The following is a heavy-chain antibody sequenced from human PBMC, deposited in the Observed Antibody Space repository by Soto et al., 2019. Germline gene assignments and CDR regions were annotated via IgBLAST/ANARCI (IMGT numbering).Heavy chain of an antibody. CDR3: ASRGGRAVPSFYYYYGMDV. J-gene: IGHJ6*02. Sequence: QVQLVQSGAEVKKPGASVKVSCKASGYTFTGYYMHWVRQAPGQGLEWMGWINPNSGGTNYAQKFQGRVHMTRDTSISTAYMELSRLRSDDTAVYYCASRGGRAVPSFYYYYGMDVWGQGTTVTVSS. CDR1: GYTFTGYY. V-gene: IGHV1-2*02. D-gene: IGHD3-10*01. CDR2: INPNSGGT.